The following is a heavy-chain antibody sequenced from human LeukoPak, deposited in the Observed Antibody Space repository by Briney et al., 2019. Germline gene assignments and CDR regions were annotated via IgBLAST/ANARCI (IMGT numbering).Heavy chain of an antibody. V-gene: IGHV1-18*01. J-gene: IGHJ4*02. Sequence: GASVKVSCKASGYTFTSYGISWVRQAPGQGLEWMGWISPYNSNTNYAQKLQGRVTMTRDTSISTAYMELSRLRSDDTAVYYCARDLDAGATRDWGQGTLVTVSS. CDR3: ARDLDAGATRD. D-gene: IGHD1-26*01. CDR2: ISPYNSNT. CDR1: GYTFTSYG.